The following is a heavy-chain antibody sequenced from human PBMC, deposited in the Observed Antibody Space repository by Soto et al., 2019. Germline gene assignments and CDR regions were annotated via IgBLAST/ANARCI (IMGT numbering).Heavy chain of an antibody. CDR1: GGSFSGYY. Sequence: PSEILSLTCAVYGGSFSGYYWSWIRQPPGKGLEWIGEINHSGSTNYNPSLKSRVTISVDTSKNQFSLKLSSVTAADTAVYYCARGLVTIFGVYYYGMDVWGQGTTVTVSS. J-gene: IGHJ6*02. D-gene: IGHD3-3*01. CDR3: ARGLVTIFGVYYYGMDV. CDR2: INHSGST. V-gene: IGHV4-34*01.